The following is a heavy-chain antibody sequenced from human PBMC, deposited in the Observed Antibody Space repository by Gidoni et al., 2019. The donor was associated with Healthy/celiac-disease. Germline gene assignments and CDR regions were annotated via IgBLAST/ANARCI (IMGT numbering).Heavy chain of an antibody. CDR1: GGSFSGYY. Sequence: QVQLQQWGAGLLKPSETLSLTCAVYGGSFSGYYWSWIRQRPGKGLEWIGEINHSGSTNYNPSLQSRVTISVDTYKNQFSLKLSSVTAADTAVYYCARGGGTYGSGSYNPWGQGTLVTVSS. J-gene: IGHJ5*02. CDR3: ARGGGTYGSGSYNP. CDR2: INHSGST. V-gene: IGHV4-34*01. D-gene: IGHD3-10*01.